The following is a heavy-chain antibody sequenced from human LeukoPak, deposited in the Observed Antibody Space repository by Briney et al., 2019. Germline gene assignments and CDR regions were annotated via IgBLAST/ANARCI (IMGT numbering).Heavy chain of an antibody. D-gene: IGHD2-2*01. V-gene: IGHV1-2*06. CDR3: VRIYCSTTTCYPDY. Sequence: ASVKASCKASGYTFTGYYMHWVRQAPGQGLEWMGRINPNSGGTNYAQKFQGRVTMTRDTSISTAYMELSRLRSDDTAVYYCVRIYCSTTTCYPDYWGQGTLVTVSS. CDR1: GYTFTGYY. J-gene: IGHJ4*02. CDR2: INPNSGGT.